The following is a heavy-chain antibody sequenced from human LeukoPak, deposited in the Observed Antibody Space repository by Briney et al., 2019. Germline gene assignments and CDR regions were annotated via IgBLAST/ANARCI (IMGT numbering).Heavy chain of an antibody. CDR1: GFSLSTSGVG. CDR3: AHTYCTSTTCHLFDY. J-gene: IGHJ4*02. Sequence: SGPTLVKPTQTLTLTCTFSGFSLSTSGVGVGWIRQPPGKALEWLALIYWNDDKRYSPSLKSWVTITKDTSKNQAVLTMTDMDPVDTATYYCAHTYCTSTTCHLFDYWGQGTLVTVSS. D-gene: IGHD2-2*01. V-gene: IGHV2-5*01. CDR2: IYWNDDK.